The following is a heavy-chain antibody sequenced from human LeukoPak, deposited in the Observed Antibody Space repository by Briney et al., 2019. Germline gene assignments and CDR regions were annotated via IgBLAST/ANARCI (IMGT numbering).Heavy chain of an antibody. Sequence: GGSLRLSCAASGFTFSSYSMNWVRQAPGKGLEWVSSISSSSSYIYYADSVKGRFTISRDNAKNSLYLQMNSLRAEDTAVYCCATERQPVPLDYWGQGTLVTVSS. D-gene: IGHD6-13*01. CDR3: ATERQPVPLDY. CDR2: ISSSSSYI. CDR1: GFTFSSYS. J-gene: IGHJ4*02. V-gene: IGHV3-21*01.